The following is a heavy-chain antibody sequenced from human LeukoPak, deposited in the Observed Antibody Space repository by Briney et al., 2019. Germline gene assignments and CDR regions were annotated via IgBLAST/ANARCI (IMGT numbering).Heavy chain of an antibody. J-gene: IGHJ5*02. D-gene: IGHD1-7*01. V-gene: IGHV1-2*03. CDR2: INPNSGGT. CDR3: ARGAGTPNWFDP. CDR1: GYTLTGYY. Sequence: LGASVKVSCKASGYTLTGYYMHWVRQAPGQGLEWMGWINPNSGGTNYAQKFQGRVTMTRDTSISTAYMELGRLRSDDTAVYYCARGAGTPNWFDPWGQGTLVTVSS.